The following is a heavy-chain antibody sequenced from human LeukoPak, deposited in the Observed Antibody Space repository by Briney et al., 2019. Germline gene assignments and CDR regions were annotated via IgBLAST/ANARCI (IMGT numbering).Heavy chain of an antibody. V-gene: IGHV3-30*04. J-gene: IGHJ3*02. CDR2: IASDGSHT. CDR1: GFTFSNYF. Sequence: GESLRLSCAASGFTFSNYFMHWVRQAPGKGLEWVADIASDGSHTFYVESVKGRFTISRDNSKNTLYLQMNSLRAEDTAVYFCARERQDTVIHSGAFDIWGQGTMVTVSS. CDR3: ARERQDTVIHSGAFDI. D-gene: IGHD2-21*02.